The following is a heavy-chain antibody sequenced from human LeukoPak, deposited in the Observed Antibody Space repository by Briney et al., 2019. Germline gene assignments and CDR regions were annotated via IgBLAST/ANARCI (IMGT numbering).Heavy chain of an antibody. D-gene: IGHD5-18*01. CDR1: GGTFSSYA. CDR2: IIPIFGIA. J-gene: IGHJ5*02. Sequence: AASVKVSCKASGGTFSSYAISWVRQAPGQGLEWMGRIIPIFGIANYAQKFQGRVTITADKSTSTAYMELSSLRSEDTAVYYCAREWGYPDYPWGQGTLVTVSS. V-gene: IGHV1-69*04. CDR3: AREWGYPDYP.